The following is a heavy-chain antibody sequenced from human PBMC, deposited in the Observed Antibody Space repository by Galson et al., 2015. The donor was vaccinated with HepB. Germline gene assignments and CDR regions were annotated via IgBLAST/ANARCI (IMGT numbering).Heavy chain of an antibody. J-gene: IGHJ6*02. CDR2: ISSSSSTI. V-gene: IGHV3-48*04. CDR3: ARDSNWSGLYYYYGMDV. D-gene: IGHD1-1*01. Sequence: SLRLSCAASGFTFSSYSMNWVRQAPGKGLEWVSYISSSSSTIYYADSVKGRFTISRDNAKNSLYLQMNSLRAEDTAVYYCARDSNWSGLYYYYGMDVWGQGTTVTVSS. CDR1: GFTFSSYS.